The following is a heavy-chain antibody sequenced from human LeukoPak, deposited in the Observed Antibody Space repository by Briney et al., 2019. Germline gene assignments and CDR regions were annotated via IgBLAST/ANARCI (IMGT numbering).Heavy chain of an antibody. Sequence: SETLSLTCTVSGGSISSYYWSWIRQPPGKGLEWIGYIYYSGSTNYNPSLKSRVTISVDTSKNQFSLKLSSVTAADTAVYYCARALFGEPPRRYYYYMDVWGKGTTVTVSS. D-gene: IGHD3-10*02. CDR1: GGSISSYY. CDR3: ARALFGEPPRRYYYYMDV. J-gene: IGHJ6*03. V-gene: IGHV4-59*01. CDR2: IYYSGST.